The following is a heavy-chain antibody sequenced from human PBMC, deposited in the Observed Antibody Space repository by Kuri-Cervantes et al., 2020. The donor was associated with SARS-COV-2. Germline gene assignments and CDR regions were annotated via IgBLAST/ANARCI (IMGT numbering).Heavy chain of an antibody. Sequence: GSLRLSCTVSGDPITSSSYYWGWIRQPPGKGLEWIGNIYNSGSTYYNPSLKSRVTISVDTSKKQFSLRLSSVTAADAAVYYCGSPAGGYKSGFDSLGFWGQGTLVTVSS. CDR1: GDPITSSSYY. CDR2: IYNSGST. J-gene: IGHJ4*02. D-gene: IGHD5-18*01. CDR3: GSPAGGYKSGFDSLGF. V-gene: IGHV4-39*01.